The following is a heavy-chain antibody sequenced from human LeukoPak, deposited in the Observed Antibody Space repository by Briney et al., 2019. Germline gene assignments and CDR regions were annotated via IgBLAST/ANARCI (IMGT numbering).Heavy chain of an antibody. V-gene: IGHV4-4*02. CDR1: GGSISSSNW. CDR2: IYHSGST. J-gene: IGHJ5*02. Sequence: SGTLSLTCAVSGGSISSSNWWSWVRQPPGKGLEWIGEIYHSGSTNYNPSLKSRVTISVDKSKNQFSLKLSSVTAADTAVYYCARRASYYDILTGLWFDPWGQGTLVTVSS. D-gene: IGHD3-9*01. CDR3: ARRASYYDILTGLWFDP.